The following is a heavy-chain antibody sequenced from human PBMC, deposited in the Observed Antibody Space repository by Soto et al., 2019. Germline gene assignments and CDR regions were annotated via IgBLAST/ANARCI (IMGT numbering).Heavy chain of an antibody. CDR2: IKQDGSEK. CDR3: ARDLRQWLTTWDY. Sequence: GGSLRLSCAASGFTFSSYWMSWVRQAPGKGLEWVANIKQDGSEKYYVDSVKGRFTISRDNAKNSLYLQMNSLRAEDTAVYYCARDLRQWLTTWDYWGQGTLVTVSS. CDR1: GFTFSSYW. V-gene: IGHV3-7*01. J-gene: IGHJ4*02. D-gene: IGHD6-19*01.